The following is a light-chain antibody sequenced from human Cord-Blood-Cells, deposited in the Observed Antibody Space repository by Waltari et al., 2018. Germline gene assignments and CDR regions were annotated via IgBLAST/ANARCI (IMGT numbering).Light chain of an antibody. CDR1: SRDVGGYHY. CDR2: DVS. V-gene: IGLV2-11*01. J-gene: IGLJ1*01. CDR3: CSYAGSYTYV. Sequence: QSALTQPRSVSGPPGQSVTISCTGTSRDVGGYHYVSWYQQHPGKAPKLMIYDVSKRPSGVPDRFSGSKSGNTASLTISGLQAEDEADYYCCSYAGSYTYVFGTGTKVTVL.